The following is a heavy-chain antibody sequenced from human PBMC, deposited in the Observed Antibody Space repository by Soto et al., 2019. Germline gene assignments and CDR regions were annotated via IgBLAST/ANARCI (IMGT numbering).Heavy chain of an antibody. CDR2: ISYEGSNK. CDR1: GFTFSSYG. Sequence: HPGGSLRLSCAASGFTFSSYGMHWVRQAPGKGLEWVAVISYEGSNKYYADSVKGRFTISRDNSKNTLYLQMNSLRAEDTAVYYCAKEVVVSYFDYWGQGTLVTVSS. D-gene: IGHD2-15*01. CDR3: AKEVVVSYFDY. J-gene: IGHJ4*02. V-gene: IGHV3-30*18.